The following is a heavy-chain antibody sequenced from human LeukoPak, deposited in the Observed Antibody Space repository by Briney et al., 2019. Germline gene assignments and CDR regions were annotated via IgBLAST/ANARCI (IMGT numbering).Heavy chain of an antibody. CDR3: ARDSGYDFDY. Sequence: GGSLRLSCAASGFTFSSYSMKWVRQAPGKGLEWVPYISSTSSTIYYADSVKGRFTISRDNAKHSLYLQMNILRAEDTAVYYCARDSGYDFDYWGQGTLVTVSS. CDR2: ISSTSSTI. CDR1: GFTFSSYS. V-gene: IGHV3-48*01. D-gene: IGHD5-12*01. J-gene: IGHJ4*02.